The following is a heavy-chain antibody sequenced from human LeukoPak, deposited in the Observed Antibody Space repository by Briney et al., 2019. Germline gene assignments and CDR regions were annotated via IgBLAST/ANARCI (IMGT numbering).Heavy chain of an antibody. J-gene: IGHJ4*02. CDR2: IKQDGSEK. V-gene: IGHV3-7*03. Sequence: PGGSLRLSCAASGFTFSSYWMSWVRQDPGKGLEWVANIKQDGSEKYYVDSVKGRFTISRDNAKNSLYLQMNSLRAEDTAVYYCARPISTYYYDSSGYYHSYYFDYWGQGTLVTVSS. CDR3: ARPISTYYYDSSGYYHSYYFDY. CDR1: GFTFSSYW. D-gene: IGHD3-22*01.